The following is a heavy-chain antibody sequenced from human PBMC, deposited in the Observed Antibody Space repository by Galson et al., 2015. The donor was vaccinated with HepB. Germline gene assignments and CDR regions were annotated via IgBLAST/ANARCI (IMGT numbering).Heavy chain of an antibody. J-gene: IGHJ6*03. Sequence: SVKVSCKASGGTFSSYSSYALSWVRQAPGQGLEWMGGIIPILDIANYAQKFQGRVTITADKSTRTVYMELSSLRSDDTAVYYCARDGGYYPTYYYYYMDVWGKGTTVTVSS. D-gene: IGHD3-10*01. V-gene: IGHV1-69*10. CDR1: GGTFSSYSSYA. CDR3: ARDGGYYPTYYYYYMDV. CDR2: IIPILDIA.